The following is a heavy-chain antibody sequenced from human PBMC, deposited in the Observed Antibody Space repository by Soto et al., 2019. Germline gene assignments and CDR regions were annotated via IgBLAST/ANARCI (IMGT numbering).Heavy chain of an antibody. CDR1: RFSFSTYA. V-gene: IGHV3-30-3*01. J-gene: IGHJ3*02. Sequence: QVQLVESGGGVVQPGRSLRLSCAASRFSFSTYAIHWVRQAPGKGLEWVAGISYDGGNEYYADSVKGRFTISRDNSKSTLYLKMNTLGPDETAGYYCARDRSGSHEIDDSLDIWGRGTMVTVSS. CDR3: ARDRSGSHEIDDSLDI. CDR2: ISYDGGNE. D-gene: IGHD1-26*01.